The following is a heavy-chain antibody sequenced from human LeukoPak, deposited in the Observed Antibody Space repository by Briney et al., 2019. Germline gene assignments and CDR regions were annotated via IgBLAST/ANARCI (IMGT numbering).Heavy chain of an antibody. D-gene: IGHD1-7*01. V-gene: IGHV3-11*06. CDR2: ISGGSGYT. CDR3: ARARAITGTTSFDY. J-gene: IGHJ4*02. CDR1: GFTFTDYY. Sequence: PGGSLRLSCAASGFTFTDYYVSWIRQAPGEGLEWVSYISGGSGYTNYADSVTGRFTISRDNARNSLYLQMNSLRAEDTAVYYCARARAITGTTSFDYWGQGTLVTVSS.